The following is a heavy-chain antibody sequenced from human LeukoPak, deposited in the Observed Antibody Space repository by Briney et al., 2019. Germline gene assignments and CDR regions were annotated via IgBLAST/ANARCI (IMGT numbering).Heavy chain of an antibody. CDR3: ASGIAAAGTLPWFDP. CDR2: IYYSGST. D-gene: IGHD6-13*01. Sequence: PSETLSLTCTVSGGSISSGGYCWSWIRQHPGKGLEWIGYIYYSGSTYYNPSLKSRVTISVDTSKNQFSLKLSSVTAADTAVYYCASGIAAAGTLPWFDPWGQGTLVTVSS. J-gene: IGHJ5*02. V-gene: IGHV4-31*03. CDR1: GGSISSGGYC.